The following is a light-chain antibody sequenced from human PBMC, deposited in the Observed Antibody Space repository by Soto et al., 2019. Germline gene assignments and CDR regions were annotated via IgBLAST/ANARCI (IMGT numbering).Light chain of an antibody. CDR1: SSDVGSHDY. CDR3: SSFAGTNSFV. Sequence: QSVLIQPPSVSGSPGQSVTISCTGTSSDVGSHDYVSWYQQHPGTVPKPMIYNVNTQPSGVPDRIFASKSDTTASLTVSGLQAEDEADYYCSSFAGTNSFVFGTGTKGTVL. CDR2: NVN. J-gene: IGLJ1*01. V-gene: IGLV2-8*01.